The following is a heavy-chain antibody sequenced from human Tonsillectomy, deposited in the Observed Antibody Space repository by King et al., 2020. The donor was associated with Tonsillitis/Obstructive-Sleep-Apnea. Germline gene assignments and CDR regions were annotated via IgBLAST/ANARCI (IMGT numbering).Heavy chain of an antibody. Sequence: VQLVESGGGLVQPGGSLRLSCAASGFTFSSYAMSWVRQAPGKGLEWVSAISASGGSTYYADSVKGRFTISRVNSKNTLYLQMNSLRAEDTAVYYCAKDRDLYCSGGSCYSSPFDYWGQGTLVTVSS. CDR1: GFTFSSYA. D-gene: IGHD2-15*01. V-gene: IGHV3-23*04. J-gene: IGHJ4*02. CDR2: ISASGGST. CDR3: AKDRDLYCSGGSCYSSPFDY.